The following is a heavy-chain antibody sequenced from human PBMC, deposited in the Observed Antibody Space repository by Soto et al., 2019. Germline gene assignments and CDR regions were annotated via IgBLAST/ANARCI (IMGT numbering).Heavy chain of an antibody. CDR1: GGTFSSYT. D-gene: IGHD3-9*01. Sequence: GASVKVSCKASGGTFSSYTISWVRQAPGQGLEWMGRIIPILGIANYAQKFQGRVTMTSDTSTSTMYMELSNLRSEDTAVFYCARVHGTYHDLLTGLWGGHFDDWGQGTQVTVSS. CDR2: IIPILGIA. CDR3: ARVHGTYHDLLTGLWGGHFDD. J-gene: IGHJ4*02. V-gene: IGHV1-69*02.